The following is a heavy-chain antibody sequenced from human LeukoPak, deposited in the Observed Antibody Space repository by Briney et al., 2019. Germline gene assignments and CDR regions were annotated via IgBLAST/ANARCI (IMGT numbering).Heavy chain of an antibody. D-gene: IGHD4-17*01. V-gene: IGHV1-46*01. Sequence: ASVKVSCKASGYTFTTYYMHWVRQAPGKGLEWMGKINPTGGSTTYAQKFQGRVTMTRDMSTNTAYMELRSLRSDDTAVYYCARVDHYDPGIDYWGQGTLVTVSS. CDR1: GYTFTTYY. J-gene: IGHJ4*02. CDR2: INPTGGST. CDR3: ARVDHYDPGIDY.